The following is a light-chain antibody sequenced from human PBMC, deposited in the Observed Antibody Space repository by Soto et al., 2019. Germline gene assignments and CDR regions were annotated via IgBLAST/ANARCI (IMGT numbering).Light chain of an antibody. CDR3: QQLNSYRLT. V-gene: IGKV1-9*01. J-gene: IGKJ4*01. Sequence: IQLTQSPYSLSASVGDRVTITCRASQGISSYLAWYQQKPGKAPKLLIYAASTLQSGVPSRFSGSGSGTDFTLTISSLQPEDFATYYCQQLNSYRLTFGGGTKVEIK. CDR1: QGISSY. CDR2: AAS.